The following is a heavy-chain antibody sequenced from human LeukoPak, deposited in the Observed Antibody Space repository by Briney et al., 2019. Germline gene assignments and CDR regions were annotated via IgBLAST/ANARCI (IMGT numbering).Heavy chain of an antibody. V-gene: IGHV3-30*02. D-gene: IGHD6-13*01. CDR3: ARDKGSSWHLDY. CDR2: IRYDGSNK. J-gene: IGHJ4*02. CDR1: GFTFSSYG. Sequence: PGGSLRLSCAASGFTFSSYGMYWVRQAPGKGLEWVAFIRYDGSNKYYADSVKGRFTISRDNSKNTLYLQMNSLRAEDTAVYYCARDKGSSWHLDYWGQGTLVTVSS.